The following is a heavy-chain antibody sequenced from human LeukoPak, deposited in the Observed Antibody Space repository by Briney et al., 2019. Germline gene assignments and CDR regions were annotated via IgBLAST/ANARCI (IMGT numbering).Heavy chain of an antibody. CDR2: IYPGDSDT. V-gene: IGHV5-51*01. J-gene: IGHJ3*02. CDR1: GYSFTSYW. Sequence: GESLKISCKGSGYSFTSYWIGWVGQMPGKGLEWMGIIYPGDSDTRYSPSFQGEVTISADKSISTAYLQWSSLKASDTAMYYCARQKRWLQLSAFDIWGQGTMVTVSS. D-gene: IGHD5-24*01. CDR3: ARQKRWLQLSAFDI.